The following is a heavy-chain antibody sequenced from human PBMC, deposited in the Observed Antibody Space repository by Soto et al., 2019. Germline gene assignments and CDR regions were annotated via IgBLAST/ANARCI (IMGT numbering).Heavy chain of an antibody. V-gene: IGHV4-34*01. Sequence: QVQLQHWGAGLLKPSGTLSLTCAVYGGSFSGYSWTWLRQPPGKGLEWIGEINDSGSTNYNPSLKSRATLSVDTSKNQFSLKVNSVTAADAAVYYCARGHEGGGGFFVDVWGKGTTVTVSS. J-gene: IGHJ6*04. CDR3: ARGHEGGGGFFVDV. CDR1: GGSFSGYS. D-gene: IGHD3-16*01. CDR2: INDSGST.